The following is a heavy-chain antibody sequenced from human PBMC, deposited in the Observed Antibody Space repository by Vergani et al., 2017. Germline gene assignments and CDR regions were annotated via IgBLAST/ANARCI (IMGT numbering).Heavy chain of an antibody. Sequence: EVQLLESGGGLVQPGGSLRLSCAASGFTFSSYAMSWVRQAPGKGLEWVSAISGSGGSTYYADSVKGRFTISRDNYKNTLYLQMNSLSAEDTAVYYCANDCPWEPNIPSYFDYWGQGTLVTVSS. CDR3: ANDCPWEPNIPSYFDY. D-gene: IGHD1-26*01. CDR1: GFTFSSYA. CDR2: ISGSGGST. J-gene: IGHJ4*02. V-gene: IGHV3-23*01.